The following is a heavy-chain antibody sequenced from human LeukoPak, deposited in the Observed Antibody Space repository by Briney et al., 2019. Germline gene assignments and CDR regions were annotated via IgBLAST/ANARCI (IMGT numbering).Heavy chain of an antibody. V-gene: IGHV3-30*18. J-gene: IGHJ4*02. Sequence: PGGSLRLSCAASGFTFSSYGMHWVRQAPGKGLEWVAVISYDGSNKYYADSVKGRFTISRDNSKNTLYLQMNSLRAEDTAVYYCAKDGPLGVWGGLFDYWGQGTLVTVSS. CDR1: GFTFSSYG. CDR2: ISYDGSNK. D-gene: IGHD3-16*01. CDR3: AKDGPLGVWGGLFDY.